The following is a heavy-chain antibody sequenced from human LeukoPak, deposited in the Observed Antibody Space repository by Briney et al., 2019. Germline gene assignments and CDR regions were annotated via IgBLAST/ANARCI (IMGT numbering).Heavy chain of an antibody. J-gene: IGHJ4*02. CDR2: INHSGST. CDR1: GGSFSGYY. D-gene: IGHD2-15*01. Sequence: SETLPLTCAVYGGSFSGYYWSWIRQPPRKGLEWIGEINHSGSTNYNPSLKSRVTISVDTSKNQFSLKLSSVTAADTAVYYCARGRRKSIYCSGGSCYTRFDYWGQGTLVTVS. CDR3: ARGRRKSIYCSGGSCYTRFDY. V-gene: IGHV4-34*01.